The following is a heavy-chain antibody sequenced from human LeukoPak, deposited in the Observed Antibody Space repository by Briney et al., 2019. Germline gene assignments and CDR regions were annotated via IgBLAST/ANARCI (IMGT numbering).Heavy chain of an antibody. V-gene: IGHV3-30*04. CDR3: ARDLSGSSYFDY. D-gene: IGHD1-26*01. Sequence: GRSLRLSCAASGFTFSSYAMHWVRQAPGKGLEWVAVISYDGSNKYYADSVKGRFTISRDNSKNTLYLQMNSLRAEDTAVYYCARDLSGSSYFDYWGQGTLVTVSS. CDR1: GFTFSSYA. CDR2: ISYDGSNK. J-gene: IGHJ4*02.